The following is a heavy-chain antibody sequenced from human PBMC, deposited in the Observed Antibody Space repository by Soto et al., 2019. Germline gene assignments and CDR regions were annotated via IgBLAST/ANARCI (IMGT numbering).Heavy chain of an antibody. CDR2: IWYDGSNK. J-gene: IGHJ4*02. CDR3: ARGGSYYGLDYFDY. CDR1: GFTFSSYG. Sequence: GGSLRLSCAASGFTFSSYGMHWVRQAPGKGLEWVAVIWYDGSNKYYADSVKGRFTISRDNSKNTLYLQMNSLRAEDTAVYYCARGGSYYGLDYFDYWGQGTLVTVSS. D-gene: IGHD1-26*01. V-gene: IGHV3-33*01.